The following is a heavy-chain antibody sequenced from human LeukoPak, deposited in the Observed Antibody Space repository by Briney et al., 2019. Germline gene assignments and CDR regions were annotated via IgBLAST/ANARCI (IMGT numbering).Heavy chain of an antibody. V-gene: IGHV3-23*03. CDR1: GFTFSSCA. J-gene: IGHJ4*02. Sequence: GGSLRLSCTASGFTFSSCAMSWVRQPPGKGLEWVSVMYSGGSKYYGDSVKGRFIISRDNSENTVYLQMNSLRSDDTAVYYCFVGPHPYDSGDWPPNWGQGTLVTVSS. D-gene: IGHD3-10*01. CDR2: MYSGGSK. CDR3: FVGPHPYDSGDWPPN.